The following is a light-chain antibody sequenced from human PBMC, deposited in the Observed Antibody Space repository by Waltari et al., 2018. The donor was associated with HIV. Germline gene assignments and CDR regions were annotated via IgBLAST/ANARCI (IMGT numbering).Light chain of an antibody. J-gene: IGKJ2*01. CDR1: QSVDKH. Sequence: TQSPVVLSVSPGEKVTLSCRASQSVDKHVAWYQHKPGQPPKVVIFDASTRAIGLPVRFSGSGSGTDFTLTINNLKSEDLATYYCQQYHDWPRYTFGLGTKLDIK. V-gene: IGKV3-15*01. CDR2: DAS. CDR3: QQYHDWPRYT.